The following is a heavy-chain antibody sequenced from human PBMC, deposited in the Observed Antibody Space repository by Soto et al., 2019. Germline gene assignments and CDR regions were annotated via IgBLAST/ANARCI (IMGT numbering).Heavy chain of an antibody. D-gene: IGHD2-2*01. Sequence: QVQLQQWGAGLLKPSETLSLTCAVYGGSFSGYYWSWIRQPPGKGLEWIGKINHSGSTNYNPSLKSRVTISVDTSKNQFSLKLSSVTAADTAVYYCASSPYCSSTSCYGYWGQGTLVTVSS. CDR1: GGSFSGYY. V-gene: IGHV4-34*01. CDR2: INHSGST. CDR3: ASSPYCSSTSCYGY. J-gene: IGHJ4*02.